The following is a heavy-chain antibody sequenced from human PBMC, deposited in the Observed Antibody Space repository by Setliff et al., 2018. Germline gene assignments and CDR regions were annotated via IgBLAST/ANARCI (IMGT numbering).Heavy chain of an antibody. D-gene: IGHD2-2*02. CDR3: ARDRQYCSSPTCYSSYFYYYGMDV. V-gene: IGHV4-34*01. Sequence: TSETLSLTCAIYGQSFSDYYWSWVRQPPGKGLEWIGEIYHSGSTNYNPSLKSRVTISVDTSKNQFSLKLSSVTAADTAVYYCARDRQYCSSPTCYSSYFYYYGMDVWGQGTTVTVS. CDR2: IYHSGST. CDR1: GQSFSDYY. J-gene: IGHJ6*02.